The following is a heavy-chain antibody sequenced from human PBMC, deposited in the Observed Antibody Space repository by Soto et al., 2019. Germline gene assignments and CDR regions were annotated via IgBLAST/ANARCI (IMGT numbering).Heavy chain of an antibody. Sequence: SETLSLTCSVSGASINTGGFYWSWVRQYPGKGLDWIGYGSHTGSRYLNPSLRSRITISLDTPNNQFSLRLTSVTAADTAVYYCARVKVTTESFDSWGQGSLVTV. CDR1: GASINTGGFY. CDR2: GSHTGSR. J-gene: IGHJ4*02. CDR3: ARVKVTTESFDS. D-gene: IGHD4-17*01. V-gene: IGHV4-31*03.